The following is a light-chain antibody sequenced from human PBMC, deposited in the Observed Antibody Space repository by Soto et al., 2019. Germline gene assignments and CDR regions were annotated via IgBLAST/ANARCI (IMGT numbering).Light chain of an antibody. V-gene: IGLV2-14*01. Sequence: QSVLTQPASVSGSPGQAIPISCSGSSSDVGAHNFVSWYEHHPGKAPKLMIYEVSNRPSGVSNRFSGSKSGNTASLTISGLQAEDEADYYCNSYTSSNTYVFGSGTKVTVL. CDR3: NSYTSSNTYV. J-gene: IGLJ1*01. CDR1: SSDVGAHNF. CDR2: EVS.